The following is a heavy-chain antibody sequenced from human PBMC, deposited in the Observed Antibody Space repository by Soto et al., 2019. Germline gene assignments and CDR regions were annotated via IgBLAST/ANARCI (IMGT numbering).Heavy chain of an antibody. CDR2: IHHSGST. V-gene: IGHV4-4*02. CDR1: GGSIRSRNW. CDR3: GRENSWNDGGMDV. J-gene: IGHJ6*02. Sequence: QGQLQESGPGLVKPSETLSLTCAVSGGSIRSRNWWSWVRQPPGKGLEWIGEIHHSGSTHYNPSLKSRGTMSVDKYKNQFSLHLSSVPAADKAVYYCGRENSWNDGGMDVWGQGTTVTVSS. D-gene: IGHD1-1*01.